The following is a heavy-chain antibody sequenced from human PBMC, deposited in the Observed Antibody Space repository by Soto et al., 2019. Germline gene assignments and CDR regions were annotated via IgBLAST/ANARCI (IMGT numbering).Heavy chain of an antibody. J-gene: IGHJ4*02. CDR3: ARESLAYCGGDCYSSPFDY. CDR1: CGSISSDDYY. Sequence: SGTLSLTRPFSCGSISSDDYYWSWIRQHPGKGLEWIGYIHYSGSTFYNPSLKSRVSTSVDTSKGQFSLKLSSVTAADTAVYYCARESLAYCGGDCYSSPFDYWGQGVLVTVSS. CDR2: IHYSGST. V-gene: IGHV4-31*03. D-gene: IGHD2-21*02.